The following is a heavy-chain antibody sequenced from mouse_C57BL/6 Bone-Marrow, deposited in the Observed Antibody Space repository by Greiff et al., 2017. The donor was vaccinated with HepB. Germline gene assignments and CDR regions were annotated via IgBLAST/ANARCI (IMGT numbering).Heavy chain of an antibody. Sequence: VKLQESGAELARPGASVKLSCKASGYTFTSYGISWVKQSTGQGLEWIGEIYLRSGNTYYNEKFKGKATLTADKSSSTAYMELRSLTSEDSAVYFCARGDYYGERGYAMDYWGQGTSVTVSS. V-gene: IGHV1-81*01. J-gene: IGHJ4*01. D-gene: IGHD2-13*01. CDR2: IYLRSGNT. CDR1: GYTFTSYG. CDR3: ARGDYYGERGYAMDY.